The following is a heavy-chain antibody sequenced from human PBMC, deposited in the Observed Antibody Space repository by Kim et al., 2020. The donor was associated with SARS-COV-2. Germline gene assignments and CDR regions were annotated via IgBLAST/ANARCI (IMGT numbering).Heavy chain of an antibody. V-gene: IGHV3-66*01. Sequence: GGSLRLSCAVSGFTVNNNYMNWARQAPGKGLEWVSIIYSGGSTYYADSVKGRFTISRDNSKNTLYLQMNSLRAEDTAVYYCARELTFWSVYSTTHYGMDVWGQGTTVTVSS. D-gene: IGHD3-3*01. J-gene: IGHJ6*02. CDR1: GFTVNNNY. CDR2: IYSGGST. CDR3: ARELTFWSVYSTTHYGMDV.